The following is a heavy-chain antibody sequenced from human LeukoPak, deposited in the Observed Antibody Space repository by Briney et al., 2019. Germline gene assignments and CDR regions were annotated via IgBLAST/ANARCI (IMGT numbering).Heavy chain of an antibody. Sequence: GGSLRLSCAASGFTFSSYSMNWVRQAPGKGLEWVSSISSSSSCIYYADSVKGRFTISRDNAKNSLYLQMNSLRAEDTAVYYCARVSTVTTGGDYWGQGTLVTVSS. CDR3: ARVSTVTTGGDY. CDR1: GFTFSSYS. D-gene: IGHD4-17*01. CDR2: ISSSSSCI. J-gene: IGHJ4*02. V-gene: IGHV3-21*01.